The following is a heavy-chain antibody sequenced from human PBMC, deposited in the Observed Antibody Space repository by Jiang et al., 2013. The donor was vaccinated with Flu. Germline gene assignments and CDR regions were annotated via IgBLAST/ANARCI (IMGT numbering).Heavy chain of an antibody. D-gene: IGHD2-2*01. J-gene: IGHJ6*02. V-gene: IGHV4-4*07. CDR2: IYTSGST. CDR1: GGSISSYY. CDR3: AREGRYCSSTSCYAGYYYGMDV. Sequence: SGSGLVKPSETLSLTCTVSGGSISSYYWSWIRQPAGKGLEWIGRIYTSGSTNYNPSLKSRVTMSVDTSKNQFSLKLSSVTAADTAVYYCAREGRYCSSTSCYAGYYYGMDVWGQGTTVTVSS.